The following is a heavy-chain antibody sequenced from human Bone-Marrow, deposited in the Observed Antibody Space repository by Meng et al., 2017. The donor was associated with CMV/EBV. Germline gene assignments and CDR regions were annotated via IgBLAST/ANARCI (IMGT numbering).Heavy chain of an antibody. V-gene: IGHV1-18*01. CDR1: GYTFTSYG. D-gene: IGHD3-3*01. J-gene: IGHJ4*02. CDR3: ARTLYYDFWSGYSPTTDY. Sequence: ASVKVSCKASGYTFTSYGISWVRQAPGQGLEWMGWISAYNGNTNYAQKLQGRVTMTTDTSTSTAYMELRSLRSDDTAVYYCARTLYYDFWSGYSPTTDYWGQGTLVTVSS. CDR2: ISAYNGNT.